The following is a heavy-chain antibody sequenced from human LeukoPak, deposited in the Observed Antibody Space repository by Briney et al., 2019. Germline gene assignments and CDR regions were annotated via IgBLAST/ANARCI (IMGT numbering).Heavy chain of an antibody. J-gene: IGHJ4*02. CDR1: GYTFTSYG. CDR2: ISAYNGNT. D-gene: IGHD3-22*01. Sequence: VKVSCKASGYTFTSYGISWVRQAPGQGLEWMGWISAYNGNTNYAQKLQGRVTMTTDTSTSTAYMELRSLRSDDTAVYYCAREFNYYNSSGYYGIDYWGQGTLVTVSS. CDR3: AREFNYYNSSGYYGIDY. V-gene: IGHV1-18*01.